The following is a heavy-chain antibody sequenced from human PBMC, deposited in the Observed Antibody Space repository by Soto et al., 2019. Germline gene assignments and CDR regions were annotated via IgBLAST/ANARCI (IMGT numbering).Heavy chain of an antibody. CDR2: ISVSSTYT. V-gene: IGHV3-11*06. CDR3: AKDPTRGGYDSSGFFDY. CDR1: GLTFSDYY. J-gene: IGHJ4*02. D-gene: IGHD3-22*01. Sequence: GGSLRLSCAASGLTFSDYYMSWIRQAPGKGLEWLAYISVSSTYTNYADSVKGRFTISRDNAKKSVYLQMNSLRAEDTAVYYCAKDPTRGGYDSSGFFDYWGQGTLVTVSS.